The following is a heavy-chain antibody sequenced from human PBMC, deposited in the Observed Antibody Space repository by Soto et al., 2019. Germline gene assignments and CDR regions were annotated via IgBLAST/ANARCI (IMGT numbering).Heavy chain of an antibody. CDR2: IYPGDSDT. J-gene: IGHJ4*02. V-gene: IGHV5-51*01. Sequence: GESLKISCTGSGYAFTSYWIAWVRQMPGKGLEWMGIIYPGDSDTRYSPSFQGQVTISADKSITTAYLQWSSLKASDTAMYYCARWYSSGYYFDYWGQGTLVTVSS. CDR3: ARWYSSGYYFDY. CDR1: GYAFTSYW. D-gene: IGHD3-22*01.